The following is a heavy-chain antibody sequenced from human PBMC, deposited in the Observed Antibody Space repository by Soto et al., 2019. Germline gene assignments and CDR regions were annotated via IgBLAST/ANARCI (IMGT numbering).Heavy chain of an antibody. J-gene: IGHJ2*01. D-gene: IGHD1-1*01. CDR1: EYSFSSHW. Sequence: GESLKISCKGSEYSFSSHWIAWLRQMPGKGLEWMGTIYPGDSDTRYSPSFEGRVSMSADESISTAYLQWGSLQASDTAIYYCARGDTYNSYWNFDLWGRGTMVTVSS. CDR2: IYPGDSDT. CDR3: ARGDTYNSYWNFDL. V-gene: IGHV5-51*01.